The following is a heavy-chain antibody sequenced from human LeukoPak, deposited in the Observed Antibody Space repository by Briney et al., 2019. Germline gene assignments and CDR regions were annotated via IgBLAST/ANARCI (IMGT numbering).Heavy chain of an antibody. Sequence: GGSLRLSCAASGFTFSSYEMNWVRQAPGKGLEWVSVIYSGGSTYYADSVKGRFTISRDNSKNTLYLQMNSLRAEDTAVYYCARDSAAQGYFDYWGQGTLVTVSS. CDR1: GFTFSSYE. J-gene: IGHJ4*02. CDR3: ARDSAAQGYFDY. V-gene: IGHV3-53*01. CDR2: IYSGGST.